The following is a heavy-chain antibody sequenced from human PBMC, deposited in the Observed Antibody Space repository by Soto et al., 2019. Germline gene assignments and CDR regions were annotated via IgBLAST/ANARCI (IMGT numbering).Heavy chain of an antibody. Sequence: SETLSLTCAVYGGSFSGYYWSWVRQPPGKGLEWIGEINHSGSTNYNPSLKSRVTISVDTSKNQFSLKLSSVTAADTAVYYCAREVRYSYGNFDYWGQGTLVTVSS. CDR3: AREVRYSYGNFDY. CDR1: GGSFSGYY. D-gene: IGHD5-18*01. CDR2: INHSGST. J-gene: IGHJ4*02. V-gene: IGHV4-34*09.